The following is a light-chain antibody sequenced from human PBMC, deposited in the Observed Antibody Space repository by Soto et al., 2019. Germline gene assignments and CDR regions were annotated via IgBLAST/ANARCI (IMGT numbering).Light chain of an antibody. J-gene: IGKJ5*01. Sequence: DFVMTQSTDSLAVSLGERATINCKSSQSVLSSSNHKNYLAWYQQKPGQPPKLLIYYASTRESGVPDRFSGSGSGTDFTLTISSLQTEDVAVYYCQQYHSTPIAFGQGTRLEIK. CDR2: YAS. CDR3: QQYHSTPIA. CDR1: QSVLSSSNHKNY. V-gene: IGKV4-1*01.